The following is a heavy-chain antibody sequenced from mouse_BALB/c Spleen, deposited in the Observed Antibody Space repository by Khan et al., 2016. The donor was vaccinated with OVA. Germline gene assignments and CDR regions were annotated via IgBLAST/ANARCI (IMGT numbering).Heavy chain of an antibody. CDR2: IAPANGNS. D-gene: IGHD6-1*01. J-gene: IGHJ1*01. CDR1: GFNIKDSY. V-gene: IGHV14-3*02. CDR3: ARPSYAPRYFEV. Sequence: VQLQQSGAELVKPGASVKLSCTASGFNIKDSYIHWMKQRPGQGLEWIGRIAPANGNSNSDPRFQGKATITADTSSNTSYLHLSSLTSEDTAVYYCARPSYAPRYFEVWGAGPTVTVSS.